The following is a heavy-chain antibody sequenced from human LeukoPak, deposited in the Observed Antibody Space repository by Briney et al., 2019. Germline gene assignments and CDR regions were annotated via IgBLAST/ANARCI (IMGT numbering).Heavy chain of an antibody. CDR3: ARLPSDYMDV. CDR2: INSGGTS. J-gene: IGHJ6*03. Sequence: SETLSLTCTVSGGSISSDYWNWIRQPPGKGLEWVGYINSGGTSNYNPPLGSRVTMSVNTSKNQFNLRLSSVTAADTAVYYCARLPSDYMDVWGKGTTVTVSS. V-gene: IGHV4-4*09. CDR1: GGSISSDY.